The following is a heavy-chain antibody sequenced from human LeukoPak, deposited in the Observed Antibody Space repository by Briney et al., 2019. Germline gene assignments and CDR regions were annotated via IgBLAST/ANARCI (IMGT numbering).Heavy chain of an antibody. CDR1: GFTFSSYG. CDR2: ISYDGSNK. CDR3: AKDPSSSSSNDAFDI. D-gene: IGHD6-6*01. J-gene: IGHJ3*02. V-gene: IGHV3-30*18. Sequence: GGSLRLSCAASGFTFSSYGMHWVRQAPGKGLEWVAVISYDGSNKYYADSVKGRFTISRDNSKNTLYLQMNSLRAEDTAVYYCAKDPSSSSSNDAFDIWGQGTMVTVSS.